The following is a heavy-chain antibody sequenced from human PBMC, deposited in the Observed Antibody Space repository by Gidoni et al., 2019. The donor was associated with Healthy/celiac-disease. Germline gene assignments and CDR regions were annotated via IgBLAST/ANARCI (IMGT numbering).Heavy chain of an antibody. V-gene: IGHV1-3*01. CDR1: GYTFTSYA. CDR2: INAGTGNT. Sequence: QVQLVQSGAEVKKPGASVKVSCKASGYTFTSYAMHWVRQAPGQRLEWMGWINAGTGNTKYSQKFQGRVTITRDTSASTAYMELSSLRSEDTAVYYCARDGEYIAARQIYYYYGMDVWGQGTTVTVSS. D-gene: IGHD6-6*01. J-gene: IGHJ6*02. CDR3: ARDGEYIAARQIYYYYGMDV.